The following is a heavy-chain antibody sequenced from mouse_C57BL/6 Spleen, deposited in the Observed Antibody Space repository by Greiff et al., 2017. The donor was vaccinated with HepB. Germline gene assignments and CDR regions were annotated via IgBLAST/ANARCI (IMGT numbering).Heavy chain of an antibody. V-gene: IGHV5-4*01. D-gene: IGHD1-1*01. CDR2: ISDGGSYT. CDR1: GFTFSSYA. Sequence: DVQLVESGGGLVKPGGSLKLSCAASGFTFSSYAMSWVRQTPEKRLEWVATISDGGSYTYYPDNVKGRFTISRDNAKNNLYLQMSHLKSEDTAMYYCAREGYYYGSSYDYFDYWGQGTTLTVSS. J-gene: IGHJ2*01. CDR3: AREGYYYGSSYDYFDY.